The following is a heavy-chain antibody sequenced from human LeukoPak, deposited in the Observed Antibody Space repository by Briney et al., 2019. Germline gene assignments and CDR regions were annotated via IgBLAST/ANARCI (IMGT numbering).Heavy chain of an antibody. J-gene: IGHJ4*02. CDR1: GFSVSSNY. CDR3: ARVRYFDWLLAQY. Sequence: GGSLRLSCGASGFSVSSNYMSWVRQAPGKGLEWVSVICSGGSTYYADSVKGRFTISTDNPKTTLYLQMNSQRAEDTAVSYCARVRYFDWLLAQYWGQGTLVTASS. V-gene: IGHV3-53*01. D-gene: IGHD3-9*01. CDR2: ICSGGST.